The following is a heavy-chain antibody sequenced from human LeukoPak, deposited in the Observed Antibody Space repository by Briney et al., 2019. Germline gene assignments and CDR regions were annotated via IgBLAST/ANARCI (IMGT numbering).Heavy chain of an antibody. V-gene: IGHV1-2*02. D-gene: IGHD2-15*01. CDR3: AREHSIVVVVAATGGGFDR. Sequence: ASVKVSRKASVYTFTRYYMHWVRQAPGPGLEGMGWSNPNSGGTNYAQKFQGRVTMTRDTSISTAYMELSRLRSDDTAVYYCAREHSIVVVVAATGGGFDRWGEGTLVTVSS. CDR1: VYTFTRYY. CDR2: SNPNSGGT. J-gene: IGHJ5*02.